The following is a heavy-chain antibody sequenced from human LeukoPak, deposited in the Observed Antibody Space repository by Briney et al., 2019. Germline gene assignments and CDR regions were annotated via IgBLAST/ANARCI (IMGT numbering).Heavy chain of an antibody. J-gene: IGHJ4*02. D-gene: IGHD3-10*01. CDR2: IWYDGSNK. CDR3: ARAGGSGPTDY. CDR1: GFTFSSYG. V-gene: IGHV3-33*01. Sequence: GGSLRLSCAASGFTFSSYGMHRVRQAPGKGLEWVAVIWYDGSNKYYADSVKGRFTISRDNSKNTLYLQMNSLRAEDTAVYYCARAGGSGPTDYWGQGTLVTVSS.